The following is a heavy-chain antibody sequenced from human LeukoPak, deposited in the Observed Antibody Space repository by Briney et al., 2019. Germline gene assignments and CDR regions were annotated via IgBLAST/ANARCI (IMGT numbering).Heavy chain of an antibody. D-gene: IGHD5-12*01. CDR3: AKGPSVPSGPRDTPDY. J-gene: IGHJ4*02. V-gene: IGHV3-30*18. Sequence: GGSLRLSCAASGFTFSSYGMHWVRQAPGKGLEWVAVISYDGSNKYYADSVKGRFTISRDNSKNTLYLQMNSLRAEDTAVYYCAKGPSVPSGPRDTPDYWGQGTLVTVSS. CDR1: GFTFSSYG. CDR2: ISYDGSNK.